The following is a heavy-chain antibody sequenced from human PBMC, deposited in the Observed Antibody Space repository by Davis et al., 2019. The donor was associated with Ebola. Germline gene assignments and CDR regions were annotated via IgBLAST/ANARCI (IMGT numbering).Heavy chain of an antibody. Sequence: AASVKVSCKASGYTFTSYAISWVRQAPGQGLEWMGWISTFNGNTNYAQKIKGRVTLTTDTSTSTVYMELRSLRSDDTAVYYMARGSDYYGSGSPFDYWGQGTLVTVSS. CDR3: ARGSDYYGSGSPFDY. V-gene: IGHV1-18*01. CDR1: GYTFTSYA. CDR2: ISTFNGNT. D-gene: IGHD3-10*01. J-gene: IGHJ4*02.